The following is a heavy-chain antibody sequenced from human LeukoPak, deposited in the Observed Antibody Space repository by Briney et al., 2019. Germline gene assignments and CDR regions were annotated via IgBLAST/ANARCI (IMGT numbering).Heavy chain of an antibody. CDR2: IYHSGST. V-gene: IGHV4-38-2*02. CDR1: GYSISSGYY. CDR3: AREYSGSYYG. D-gene: IGHD1-26*01. Sequence: SETLSLTCTVSGYSISSGYYWGWIRQPPGKGLEWIGSIYHSGSTYYNPSLKSRVTISVDTSKNQFSLKLSSVTAADTAVYYCAREYSGSYYGWGQGALVTVSS. J-gene: IGHJ4*02.